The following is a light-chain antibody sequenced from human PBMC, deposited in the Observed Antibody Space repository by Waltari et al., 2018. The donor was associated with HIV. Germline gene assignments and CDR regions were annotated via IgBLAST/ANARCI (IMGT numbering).Light chain of an antibody. CDR2: RNN. J-gene: IGLJ1*01. CDR1: SNTVGPQG. CDR3: LAWDYSLIVYV. Sequence: QAGLNQPPSVSKGLRQTATLTCTGHSNTVGPQGAAWLQPRQGHPPKHLSARNNNRPAGISERFSASRSGDAASLTITGLQPYDEADYYCLAWDYSLIVYVFGSGTRVAVL. V-gene: IGLV10-54*01.